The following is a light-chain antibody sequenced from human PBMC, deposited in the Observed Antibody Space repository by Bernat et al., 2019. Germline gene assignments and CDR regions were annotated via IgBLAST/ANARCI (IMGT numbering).Light chain of an antibody. CDR3: QVYGNSPPAYT. CDR2: ATS. Sequence: EIVLTQSPGTLSLSPGETATISCRASQSVSSSYLAWYQQKPGQAPRLLMYATSSRATGIPDRFSGSVSGTDFTLTISRLEPEDFAVYYCQVYGNSPPAYTFGQGPSWRSN. J-gene: IGKJ2*01. V-gene: IGKV3-20*01. CDR1: QSVSSSY.